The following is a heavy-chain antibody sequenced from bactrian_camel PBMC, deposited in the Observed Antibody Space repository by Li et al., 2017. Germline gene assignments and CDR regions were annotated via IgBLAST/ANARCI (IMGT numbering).Heavy chain of an antibody. V-gene: IGHV3S53*01. D-gene: IGHD4*01. CDR1: GATYNTHC. J-gene: IGHJ4*01. CDR2: IDSNDST. Sequence: VQLVESGGGSVQAGGSLRLSCAASGATYNTHCMGWFRQAPGKEREGVAAIDSNDSTRYADSVKGRFTISKDNAKNTLYLQMNSLKPEDTAVYYCVRPIYRYYGIVRGGSQGTQ.